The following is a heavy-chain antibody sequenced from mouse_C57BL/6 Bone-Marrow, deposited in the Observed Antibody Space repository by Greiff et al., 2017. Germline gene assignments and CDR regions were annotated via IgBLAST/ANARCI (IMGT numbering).Heavy chain of an antibody. Sequence: EVNVVEPGGGLVKPGGSLKLSCAASGFTFSDYGMHWVRQAPEKGLEWVAYISSGSSTIYYADTVKGRFTISRDNAKNTLFLQLTSLRSEDAAMYYYAMRNLGRWGQGTTLTVSS. CDR3: AMRNLGR. CDR2: ISSGSSTI. J-gene: IGHJ2*01. D-gene: IGHD3-3*01. CDR1: GFTFSDYG. V-gene: IGHV5-17*01.